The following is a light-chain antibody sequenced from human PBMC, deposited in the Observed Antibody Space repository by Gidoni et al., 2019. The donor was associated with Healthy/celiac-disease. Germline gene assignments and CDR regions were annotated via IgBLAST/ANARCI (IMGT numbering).Light chain of an antibody. Sequence: EIVLTQSPATLSLSPGERATLSCRASQSVSSYLAWYQQKPGQAPRLLIYDASNRATGIPARFSGSGSGTDFTLTISSLEPEDFAVYYCQQRSNWPLTFGGXTKVEIK. V-gene: IGKV3-11*01. J-gene: IGKJ4*01. CDR2: DAS. CDR3: QQRSNWPLT. CDR1: QSVSSY.